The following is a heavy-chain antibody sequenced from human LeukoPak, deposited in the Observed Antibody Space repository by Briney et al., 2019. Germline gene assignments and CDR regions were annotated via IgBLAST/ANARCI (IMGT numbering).Heavy chain of an antibody. J-gene: IGHJ4*02. CDR2: INPNSGGT. D-gene: IGHD3-22*01. V-gene: IGHV1-2*02. Sequence: ASVKVSCKASGYTFTGYYMHWVRQAPGQGLEWMGWINPNSGGTNYAQKLQGRVTMTRDTSISTAFMELSRLRSDDTAVYYCFAYDSDTSLDYWGQGTLVSVSS. CDR1: GYTFTGYY. CDR3: FAYDSDTSLDY.